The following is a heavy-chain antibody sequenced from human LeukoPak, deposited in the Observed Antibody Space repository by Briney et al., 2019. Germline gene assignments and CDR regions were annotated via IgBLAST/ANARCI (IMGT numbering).Heavy chain of an antibody. D-gene: IGHD6-19*01. Sequence: GGSLRLSCAASGFTFSSYEMNWVRQAPGKGLEWVSTLSGSGITTYYADSVRGRFTISRDNSKNTLYLQMNSLRAEDTAVYYCAKGIYSSGWSYFDYWGHGTLVTVSS. CDR1: GFTFSSYE. J-gene: IGHJ4*01. CDR2: LSGSGITT. CDR3: AKGIYSSGWSYFDY. V-gene: IGHV3-23*01.